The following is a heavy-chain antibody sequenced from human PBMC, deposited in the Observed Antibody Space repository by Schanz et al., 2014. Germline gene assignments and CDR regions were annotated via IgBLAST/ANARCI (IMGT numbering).Heavy chain of an antibody. CDR1: GFSFSGFG. J-gene: IGHJ5*02. D-gene: IGHD2-2*01. V-gene: IGHV3-23*01. CDR3: AKGGFTSPFDP. CDR2: VRHDGESR. Sequence: VQLLESGGGLVQPGGSLTLSCAGSGFSFSGFGMHWVRQAPGKGLEWVSLVRHDGESRYYADSVKGRFTISRDNSKNMVYLQMNSLTVEDTAVYYCAKGGFTSPFDPWGQGTLVIVSS.